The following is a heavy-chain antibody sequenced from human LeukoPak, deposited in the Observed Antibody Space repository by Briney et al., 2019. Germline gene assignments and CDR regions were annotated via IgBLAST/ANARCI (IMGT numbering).Heavy chain of an antibody. CDR3: AKRPGIAAAGTN. CDR1: GFTFSSYG. CDR2: IRYDGSNK. V-gene: IGHV3-30*02. J-gene: IGHJ4*02. Sequence: GGSLRLSCAASGFTFSSYGMHWVRQAPGKGLEWVAFIRYDGSNKYYADSVKGRFTISRDNSKNTLYLQMNSLRAEDTAVYYCAKRPGIAAAGTNWGQGTLVTVSS. D-gene: IGHD6-13*01.